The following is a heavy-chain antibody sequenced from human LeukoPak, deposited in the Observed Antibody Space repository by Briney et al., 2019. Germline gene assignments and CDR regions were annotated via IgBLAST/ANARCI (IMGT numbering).Heavy chain of an antibody. CDR2: INHSGST. V-gene: IGHV4-34*01. D-gene: IGHD5-18*01. J-gene: IGHJ4*02. CDR3: ARVSSYGYFFTY. Sequence: SETLSLTCAVYGGSFSGYYWSWIRQPPGKGLEWIGEINHSGSTNYNPSLKSRVTISVDTSKNQFSLKLSSVSAADTAVYYCARVSSYGYFFTYWGQGTLVTVSS. CDR1: GGSFSGYY.